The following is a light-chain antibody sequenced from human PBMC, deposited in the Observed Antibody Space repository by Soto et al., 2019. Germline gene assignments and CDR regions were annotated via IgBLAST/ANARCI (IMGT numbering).Light chain of an antibody. CDR1: SSNMGSNT. Sequence: QSVLTQPPSASGTPGQGVAISCSGSSSNMGSNTVNWYHHLPGTAPKLLIYNDNQRPSGVPDRFFGSKSGTSASLAITGLQSEDEADYYCAAWDGSLNHILFGGGTKVTVL. V-gene: IGLV1-44*01. CDR2: NDN. CDR3: AAWDGSLNHIL. J-gene: IGLJ2*01.